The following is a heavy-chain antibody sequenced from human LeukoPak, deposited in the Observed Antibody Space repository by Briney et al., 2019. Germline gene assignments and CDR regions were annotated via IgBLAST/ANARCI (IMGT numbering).Heavy chain of an antibody. J-gene: IGHJ4*02. CDR1: GGSFSGYY. CDR2: TNHSGST. D-gene: IGHD5/OR15-5a*01. Sequence: PSETLSLTCAVYGGSFSGYYWSWIRQPPGKGLEWIGETNHSGSTNYNPSLKSRVTISVDTSKNQFSLKLSSVTAADTAVYYCARAIYYLPDYWGQGTLVTVSS. CDR3: ARAIYYLPDY. V-gene: IGHV4-34*01.